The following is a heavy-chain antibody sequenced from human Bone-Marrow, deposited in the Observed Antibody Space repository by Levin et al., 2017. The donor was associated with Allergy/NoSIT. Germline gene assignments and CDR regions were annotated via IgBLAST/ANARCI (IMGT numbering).Heavy chain of an antibody. CDR1: AYIFSAYY. CDR3: ARDRGVENDSNEFDY. Sequence: GGSLRLSCKASAYIFSAYYMHWVRQAPGQGLEWMGWINPNRGGTNYAQKFQGRVTMTRDTSSSTAYMELNRLRSDDTAVYYCARDRGVENDSNEFDYWGQGTLVTVSS. D-gene: IGHD3-22*01. V-gene: IGHV1-2*02. CDR2: INPNRGGT. J-gene: IGHJ4*02.